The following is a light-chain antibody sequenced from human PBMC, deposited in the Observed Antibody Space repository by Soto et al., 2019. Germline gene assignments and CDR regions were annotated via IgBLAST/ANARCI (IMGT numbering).Light chain of an antibody. V-gene: IGLV3-21*02. Sequence: SYELTQPPSVSVAPGQTARITCGGDTIVSKSVHWYQQKPGQAPVLVVYDDSDRPSGIPERLSGSNSGNTATLIITRVEAGDEAYYYCQVWDSSSDCVFGGGTKLTVL. CDR2: DDS. CDR1: TIVSKS. CDR3: QVWDSSSDCV. J-gene: IGLJ2*01.